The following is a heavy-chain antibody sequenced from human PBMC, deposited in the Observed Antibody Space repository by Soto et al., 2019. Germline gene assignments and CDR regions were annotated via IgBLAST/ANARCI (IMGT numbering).Heavy chain of an antibody. V-gene: IGHV3-49*03. CDR2: IRSKAYGGTT. CDR3: TRGDSSSTNPLAYYYYMDV. J-gene: IGHJ6*03. Sequence: GGSLRLSCTASGFTFGDYAMSWFRQAPGKGLEWVGFIRSKAYGGTTEYAASVKGRFTISRDDSKSIAYLQMNSLKTEDTAVYYCTRGDSSSTNPLAYYYYMDVWGKGTTVTVSS. D-gene: IGHD6-6*01. CDR1: GFTFGDYA.